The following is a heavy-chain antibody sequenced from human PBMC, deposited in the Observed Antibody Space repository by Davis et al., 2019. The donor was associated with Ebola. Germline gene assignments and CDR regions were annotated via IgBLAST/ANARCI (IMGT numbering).Heavy chain of an antibody. CDR1: GGTFSSYA. J-gene: IGHJ6*02. D-gene: IGHD2-21*01. CDR2: IIPIFGTA. V-gene: IGHV1-69*13. Sequence: AASVKVSCKASGGTFSSYAISWVRQAPGQGLEWMGGIIPIFGTANYAQKFQGRVTITADESTSTAYMELSSLRSEDTAVYYCARELVVVIATSDYYYYGMDVWGQGTTVTVSS. CDR3: ARELVVVIATSDYYYYGMDV.